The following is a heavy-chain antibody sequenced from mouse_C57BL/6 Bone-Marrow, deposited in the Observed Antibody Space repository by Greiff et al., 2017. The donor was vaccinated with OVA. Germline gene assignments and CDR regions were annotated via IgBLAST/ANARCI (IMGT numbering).Heavy chain of an antibody. CDR1: GYTFTDYE. J-gene: IGHJ3*01. V-gene: IGHV1-15*01. CDR3: TTPYGNYGAY. D-gene: IGHD2-1*01. Sequence: QLQQSGAELVRPGASVTLSCKASGYTFTDYEMHWVKQTPVHGLEWIGAIDPETGGTAYNQKFKGKAILTADKSSSTAYMELRSLTSEDSAVYYCTTPYGNYGAYWGQGTLVTVSA. CDR2: IDPETGGT.